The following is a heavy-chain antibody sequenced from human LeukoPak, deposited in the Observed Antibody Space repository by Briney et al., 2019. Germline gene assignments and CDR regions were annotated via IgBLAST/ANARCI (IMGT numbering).Heavy chain of an antibody. CDR1: GFSFSSNW. V-gene: IGHV3-74*01. D-gene: IGHD3-10*01. Sequence: GGSLRLSCAASGFSFSSNWMHWVRQAPGKGLVWVSRISIDGGDTVYADSVKGRFTVSRDNAKDTLYLQMNSRRVEDTAVYYCARGPYYAAGSFDYWGQGTLVTVSS. CDR3: ARGPYYAAGSFDY. CDR2: ISIDGGDT. J-gene: IGHJ4*02.